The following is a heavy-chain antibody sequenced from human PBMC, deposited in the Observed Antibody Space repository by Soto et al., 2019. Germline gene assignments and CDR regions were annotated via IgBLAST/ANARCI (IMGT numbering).Heavy chain of an antibody. D-gene: IGHD5-12*01. CDR1: GFTFSSYG. CDR2: IWYDGSNK. J-gene: IGHJ4*02. V-gene: IGHV3-33*01. CDR3: ARDGGYGRGVVY. Sequence: GGSLRLSCAASGFTFSSYGMHWVRQAPGKGLEWVAVIWYDGSNKYYADSVKGRFTISRDNSKNTLYLQMNSLRAEDTAVYYCARDGGYGRGVVYWGQGTLVTVSS.